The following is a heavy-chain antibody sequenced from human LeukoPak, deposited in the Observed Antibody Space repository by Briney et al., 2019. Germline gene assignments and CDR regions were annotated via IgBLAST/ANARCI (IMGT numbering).Heavy chain of an antibody. V-gene: IGHV3-48*01. CDR2: ISSSSSTI. CDR3: ARQSRPGYFDY. CDR1: GFIFSTYS. Sequence: PGGSLRLSWEASGFIFSTYSMNWVRQAPGKGLEWVSYISSSSSTIYYADSVKGRFTISRDNAKNSLSLQMNSLRAEDTAVFYCARQSRPGYFDYWGQGTLVTVSS. J-gene: IGHJ4*02.